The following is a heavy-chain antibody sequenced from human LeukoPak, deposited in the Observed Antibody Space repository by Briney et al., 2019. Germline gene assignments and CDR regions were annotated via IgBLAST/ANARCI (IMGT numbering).Heavy chain of an antibody. CDR3: EGGDY. CDR2: IYGGGTT. J-gene: IGHJ4*02. CDR1: GFSVSSNY. D-gene: IGHD2-15*01. V-gene: IGHV3-66*01. Sequence: GSLRLSCAASGFSVSSNYLSWVRQAPGKGLEWVSVIYGGGTTHYADSAKGRFTISRDNSKNTLYLQMNSLRAEDTAVYYCEGGDYWGQGTLVTVSS.